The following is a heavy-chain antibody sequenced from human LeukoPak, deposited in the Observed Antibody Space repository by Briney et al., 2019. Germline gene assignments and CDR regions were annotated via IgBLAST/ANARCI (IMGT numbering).Heavy chain of an antibody. Sequence: ASVKVSCKASGGTFSSYAISWVRQAPGQGLEWMGRIIPILGIANYAQKFQGRVTITADKSTSTAYMGLSSLRSEDTAVYYCARDFGYSYGYGYFDYWGQGTLVTVSS. V-gene: IGHV1-69*04. CDR1: GGTFSSYA. D-gene: IGHD5-18*01. CDR3: ARDFGYSYGYGYFDY. CDR2: IIPILGIA. J-gene: IGHJ4*02.